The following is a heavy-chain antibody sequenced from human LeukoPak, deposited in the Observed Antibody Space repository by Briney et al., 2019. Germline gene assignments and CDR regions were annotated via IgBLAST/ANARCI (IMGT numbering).Heavy chain of an antibody. CDR2: ISSSSLYI. D-gene: IGHD3-10*01. V-gene: IGHV3-21*01. CDR3: ARGGPYDSVFRYYYYMDV. CDR1: GFTLSTYS. J-gene: IGHJ6*03. Sequence: TGGSLRLSCAASGFTLSTYSLNWVRQAPGKGLEWVSSISSSSLYIYYADSVKGRFTISRDNAKNSLYLQMNSLRAEDTAVYYCARGGPYDSVFRYYYYMDVWGKGTTVTISS.